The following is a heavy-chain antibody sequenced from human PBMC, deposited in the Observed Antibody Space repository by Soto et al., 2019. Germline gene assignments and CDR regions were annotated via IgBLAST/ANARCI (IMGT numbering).Heavy chain of an antibody. Sequence: SVKVSCKASGFTFASSAVQWVRQARGQRLEWIGWIVVGSGNTNYAQKFQERVTITRDMSTSTAYMELSSLRSEDTAVYYCAAPSGGYSYAFDIWGQGTMVTVS. CDR2: IVVGSGNT. V-gene: IGHV1-58*01. D-gene: IGHD5-18*01. J-gene: IGHJ3*02. CDR1: GFTFASSA. CDR3: AAPSGGYSYAFDI.